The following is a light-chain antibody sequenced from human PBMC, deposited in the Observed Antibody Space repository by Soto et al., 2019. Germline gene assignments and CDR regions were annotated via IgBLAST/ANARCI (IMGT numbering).Light chain of an antibody. CDR1: NIGSKN. CDR2: RDT. CDR3: QVWDSSTVV. Sequence: SYELTQPLSVSVALGQTASITCGGNNIGSKNVHWYQLNPGQAPVLVIYRDTNRPSGIPERFSGSNSGNTATLAISGAQVGDDADYYCQVWDSSTVVFGGGTKVTVL. J-gene: IGLJ3*02. V-gene: IGLV3-9*01.